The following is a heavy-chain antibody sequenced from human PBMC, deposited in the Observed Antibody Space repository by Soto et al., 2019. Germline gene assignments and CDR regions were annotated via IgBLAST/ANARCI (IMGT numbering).Heavy chain of an antibody. CDR3: ARGQRITMVRGVINGMDV. Sequence: SETLSLTCAVYGGSFSGYYWSWIRQPPGKGLEWIGEINHSGSTNYNPSLKSRVTISVDTSKNQFSLKLSSVTAADTAVYYCARGQRITMVRGVINGMDVWGQGTTVT. J-gene: IGHJ6*02. D-gene: IGHD3-10*01. CDR1: GGSFSGYY. V-gene: IGHV4-34*01. CDR2: INHSGST.